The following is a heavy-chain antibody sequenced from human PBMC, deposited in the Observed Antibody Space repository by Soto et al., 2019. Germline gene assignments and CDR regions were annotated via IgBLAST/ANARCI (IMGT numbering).Heavy chain of an antibody. D-gene: IGHD2-2*01. J-gene: IGHJ3*02. Sequence: QVQLVESGGGVVQPGRSLRLSCAASGFTFSSYGMHWVRQAPGKGLEWVAVIWYDGSNKYYADSMKGRFTISRDNSKNTLYLQMNSLRAEDTAVYYCARGRNIVVVPAAMEGDAFDIRGQGTMVTVSS. CDR1: GFTFSSYG. V-gene: IGHV3-33*01. CDR2: IWYDGSNK. CDR3: ARGRNIVVVPAAMEGDAFDI.